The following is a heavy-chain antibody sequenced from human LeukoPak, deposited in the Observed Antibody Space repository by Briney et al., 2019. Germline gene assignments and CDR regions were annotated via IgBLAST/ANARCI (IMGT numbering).Heavy chain of an antibody. Sequence: PGRSLRLSCAASGFTFSSYAMHWVRQAPGKGLEWVAVISYDGSNKYYADSVKGRFTISRDNSKNTLYLQMNSLRAEDTAVYYCARAAHDYGDRTLDYWGQGTLVTVSS. CDR1: GFTFSSYA. J-gene: IGHJ4*02. D-gene: IGHD4-17*01. V-gene: IGHV3-30-3*01. CDR2: ISYDGSNK. CDR3: ARAAHDYGDRTLDY.